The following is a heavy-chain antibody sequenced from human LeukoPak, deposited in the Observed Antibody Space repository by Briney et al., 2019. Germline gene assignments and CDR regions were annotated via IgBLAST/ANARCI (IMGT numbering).Heavy chain of an antibody. CDR3: ARAPYCSSTSCPENNWFDP. J-gene: IGHJ5*02. CDR1: GGSISSYY. Sequence: SETLSLTCTVSGGSISSYYWSWIRQPPGKGLEWIGYIYYSGSTYYNPSLKSRVTISVDTSKNQFSLKLSSVTAADTAVYYCARAPYCSSTSCPENNWFDPWGQGTLVTVSS. CDR2: IYYSGST. V-gene: IGHV4-30-4*08. D-gene: IGHD2-2*01.